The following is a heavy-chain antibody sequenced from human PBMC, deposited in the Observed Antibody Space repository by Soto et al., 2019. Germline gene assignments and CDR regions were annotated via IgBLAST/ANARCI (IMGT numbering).Heavy chain of an antibody. CDR2: ISSSSTYI. J-gene: IGHJ4*02. D-gene: IGHD2-8*01. CDR1: GFTFSSYS. V-gene: IGHV3-21*01. Sequence: VQLVESGGGLVKPGGSLRLSCAASGFTFSSYSMGWVRQAPGKGLEWVSSISSSSTYIFYADSVKGRFTTSRDNAKNSLYLQMNSLRAEDTAVYYCAVKTYCTNGVCPFDYWGQGTLVTVSS. CDR3: AVKTYCTNGVCPFDY.